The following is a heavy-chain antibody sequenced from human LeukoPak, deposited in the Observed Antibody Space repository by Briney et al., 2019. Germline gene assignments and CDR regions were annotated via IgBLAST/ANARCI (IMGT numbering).Heavy chain of an antibody. Sequence: GGSLRLSCAASGFTFSSYGMHWVRLAPGKGLEWVAVIWYDGSNKYYADSVKGRFTISRDNSKNTLYLQMNSLRAEDTAVYYCARDQTAVNPFDYWGQGTLVTVSS. CDR2: IWYDGSNK. CDR3: ARDQTAVNPFDY. J-gene: IGHJ4*02. V-gene: IGHV3-33*01. CDR1: GFTFSSYG. D-gene: IGHD6-13*01.